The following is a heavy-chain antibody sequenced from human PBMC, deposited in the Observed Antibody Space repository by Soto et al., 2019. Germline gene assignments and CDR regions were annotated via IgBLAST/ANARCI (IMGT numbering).Heavy chain of an antibody. CDR1: GFTFSDYY. D-gene: IGHD3-9*01. V-gene: IGHV3-11*03. CDR3: ASSGYYDILTGFEYGMDV. Sequence: GRSLRLSCAASGFTFSDYYMSWIRQAPGKGLEWVSYISSSSSYTNYADSVKGRFTISRDNAKNSLYLQMNSLRAEDTAVYYYASSGYYDILTGFEYGMDVWGQGTTVTVSS. CDR2: ISSSSSYT. J-gene: IGHJ6*02.